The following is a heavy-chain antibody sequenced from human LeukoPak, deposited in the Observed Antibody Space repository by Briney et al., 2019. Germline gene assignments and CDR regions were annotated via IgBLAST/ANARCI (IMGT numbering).Heavy chain of an antibody. J-gene: IGHJ4*02. V-gene: IGHV1-46*01. CDR2: INPSGGST. CDR3: AGGWLTFDY. D-gene: IGHD6-19*01. CDR1: GYTFTSYY. Sequence: ASVKVSCKASGYTFTSYYMHWVRQAPGQGLEWMGIINPSGGSTSYAKKFQGRVTMTRDPSTRTVYIEVSSLRSEDPPVYNCAGGWLTFDYCGEGTLVTVSS.